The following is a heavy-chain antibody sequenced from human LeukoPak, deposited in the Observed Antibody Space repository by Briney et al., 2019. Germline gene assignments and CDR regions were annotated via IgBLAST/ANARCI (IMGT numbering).Heavy chain of an antibody. D-gene: IGHD3-16*01. V-gene: IGHV4-38-2*02. J-gene: IGHJ5*02. Sequence: SETLSLTCTVSGYSISSGYYWGWIRQPPGKGLEWIGCIYHSGSTYYNPSLKSRVTISVDTSKNQFSLKLSSVTAADTAVYYCARERGGVLWGNWFDPWGQGTLVTVSS. CDR1: GYSISSGYY. CDR2: IYHSGST. CDR3: ARERGGVLWGNWFDP.